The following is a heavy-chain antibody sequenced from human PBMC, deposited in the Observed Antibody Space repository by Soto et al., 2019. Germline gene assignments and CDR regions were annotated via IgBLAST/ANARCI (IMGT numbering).Heavy chain of an antibody. D-gene: IGHD2-2*01. CDR1: GFTFSSYG. CDR3: ARPLGRIVVVPAAIGY. V-gene: IGHV3-33*01. CDR2: IWYDGSNK. Sequence: QVQLVESGGGVAQPGRSLRLSCAASGFTFSSYGMHWVRQAPGKGLEWVAVIWYDGSNKYYADSVKGRFTISRDNSKNTLYLQMNSLRAEDTAVYYCARPLGRIVVVPAAIGYWGQGTLVTVSS. J-gene: IGHJ4*02.